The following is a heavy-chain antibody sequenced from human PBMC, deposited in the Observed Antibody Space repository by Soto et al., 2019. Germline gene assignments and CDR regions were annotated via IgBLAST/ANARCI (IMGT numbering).Heavy chain of an antibody. J-gene: IGHJ4*02. CDR2: ISSGGGYI. Sequence: GGSLRLSCAASGFPFSDYNMNWVRQAPGKGLEWVSSISSGGGYIYYGDSLKGRFTISRDNAKSSLYLQMNSLRAEDTAVYFCARDGYCNDGSCYSDYWGQGTLVTVSS. CDR1: GFPFSDYN. V-gene: IGHV3-21*06. CDR3: ARDGYCNDGSCYSDY. D-gene: IGHD2-15*01.